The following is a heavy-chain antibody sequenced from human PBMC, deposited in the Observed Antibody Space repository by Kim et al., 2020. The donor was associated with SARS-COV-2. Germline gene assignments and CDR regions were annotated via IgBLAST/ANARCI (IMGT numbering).Heavy chain of an antibody. V-gene: IGHV1-69*13. CDR3: AVDNPHSDYDSYYYYYGMDV. CDR1: GGTFSSYA. CDR2: IIPIFGTA. D-gene: IGHD5-12*01. Sequence: SVKVSCKASGGTFSSYAISWVRQAPGQGLEWMGGIIPIFGTANYAQKFQGRVTITADESTSTAYMELSSLRSEDTAVYYCAVDNPHSDYDSYYYYYGMDVWGRGTTVTVSS. J-gene: IGHJ6*02.